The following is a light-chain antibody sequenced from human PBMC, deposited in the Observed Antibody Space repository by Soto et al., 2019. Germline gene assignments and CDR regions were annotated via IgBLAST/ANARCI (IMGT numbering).Light chain of an antibody. Sequence: EIVLTQSPGTLSLSPGERATLSCRASQSVSSSYLAWYQQKPGQAPRLLIYGASSRATGIPDRFSGSGSGNDFTLTIYRLGPEELDVYYCQQDGSSPWTFGQGTKVEIK. CDR3: QQDGSSPWT. CDR1: QSVSSSY. V-gene: IGKV3-20*01. CDR2: GAS. J-gene: IGKJ1*01.